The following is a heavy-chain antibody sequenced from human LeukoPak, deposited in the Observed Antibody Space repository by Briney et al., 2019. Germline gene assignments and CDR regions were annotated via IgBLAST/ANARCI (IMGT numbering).Heavy chain of an antibody. V-gene: IGHV1-18*01. Sequence: GASVKVSCKASGYTFTSYGISWVRQAPGQGLEWMGWTSAYNGNTNYAQKLQGRVTMTTDTSTSTAYMELRSLRSDDTAVYYCARVSLVPVDGIAARPDYWGQGTLVTVSS. J-gene: IGHJ4*02. CDR2: TSAYNGNT. D-gene: IGHD6-6*01. CDR1: GYTFTSYG. CDR3: ARVSLVPVDGIAARPDY.